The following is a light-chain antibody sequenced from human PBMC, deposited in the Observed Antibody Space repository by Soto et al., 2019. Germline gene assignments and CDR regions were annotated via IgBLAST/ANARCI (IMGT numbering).Light chain of an antibody. J-gene: IGKJ1*01. CDR1: QGISSW. V-gene: IGKV1-12*01. CDR2: AAS. Sequence: DIRMTQSPSSVAASVADSGTITCRASQGISSWLAWYQQKPGKAPKLLIYAASSLQSGVPSRFSGSGSGTDFTLTISSLQPEDFATYYCQQSYSTPVTFGQGTKVDIK. CDR3: QQSYSTPVT.